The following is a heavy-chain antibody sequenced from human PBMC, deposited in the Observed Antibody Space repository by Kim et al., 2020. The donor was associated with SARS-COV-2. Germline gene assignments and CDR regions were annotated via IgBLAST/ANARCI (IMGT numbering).Heavy chain of an antibody. D-gene: IGHD2-21*01. CDR2: INHSGST. CDR3: ARGPLVNFDY. J-gene: IGHJ4*02. V-gene: IGHV4-34*01. CDR1: GGSFSGYY. Sequence: SETLSLTCAVYGGSFSGYYWSWIRQPPGKGLEWIGEINHSGSTNYNPSLKSRVTISVDTSKNQFSLKLSSVTAADTAVYYCARGPLVNFDYWGQGTLVTVSS.